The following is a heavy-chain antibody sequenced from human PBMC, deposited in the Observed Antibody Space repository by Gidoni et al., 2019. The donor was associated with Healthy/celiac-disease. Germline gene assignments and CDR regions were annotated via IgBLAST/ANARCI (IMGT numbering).Heavy chain of an antibody. J-gene: IGHJ6*02. D-gene: IGHD1-26*01. Sequence: EVQLVESGGGLVKPGGSLRLSCAASGFTFSNAWMSWVRQAPGKGLEWVGRIKSKTDGGTTDYAAPVKGRFTISRDDSKNTLYLQMNSLKTEDTAVYYCTTETLSGSYFSGMDVWGQGTTVTVSS. CDR3: TTETLSGSYFSGMDV. V-gene: IGHV3-15*01. CDR1: GFTFSNAW. CDR2: IKSKTDGGTT.